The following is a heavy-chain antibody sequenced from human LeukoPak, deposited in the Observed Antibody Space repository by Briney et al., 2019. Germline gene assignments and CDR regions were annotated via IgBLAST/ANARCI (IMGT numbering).Heavy chain of an antibody. CDR1: GGSISSYY. V-gene: IGHV4-59*01. CDR3: ARGYSSGWSPYYYYYYMDV. CDR2: IYYSGST. J-gene: IGHJ6*03. D-gene: IGHD6-19*01. Sequence: SQTLSLTCTVSGGSISSYYWSWIRQPPGKGLEWIGYIYYSGSTNYNPSLKSRVTISVDTSKNQFSLKLSSVTAADTAVYYCARGYSSGWSPYYYYYYMDVWGKGTTVTVSS.